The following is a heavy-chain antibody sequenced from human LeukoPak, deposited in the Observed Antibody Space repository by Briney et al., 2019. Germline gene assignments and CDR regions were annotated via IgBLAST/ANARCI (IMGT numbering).Heavy chain of an antibody. V-gene: IGHV5-51*01. J-gene: IGHJ4*02. CDR3: ARLEGTDIVVVPADY. D-gene: IGHD2-2*01. CDR1: GYSFTSYW. CDR2: IYPGDSDT. Sequence: GESLKISCKGSGYSFTSYWIGWVRQMPGKGLEWMGIIYPGDSDTRYSPPFQGQVTISADKSISTAYLQWSSLKASDTAMYYCARLEGTDIVVVPADYWGQGTLVTVSS.